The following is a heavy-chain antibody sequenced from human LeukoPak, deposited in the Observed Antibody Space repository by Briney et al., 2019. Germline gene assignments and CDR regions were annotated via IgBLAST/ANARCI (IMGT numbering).Heavy chain of an antibody. CDR1: GGTFSSYA. D-gene: IGHD4-17*01. CDR3: ARDGPTYGDPFDY. Sequence: ASVKVSCKASGGTFSSYAIGWVRQAPGQGLEWMGRIIPILGIANYAQKFQGRVTITADKSTSTAYMELSSLRSEDTAVYYCARDGPTYGDPFDYWGQGTLVTVSS. V-gene: IGHV1-69*04. J-gene: IGHJ4*02. CDR2: IIPILGIA.